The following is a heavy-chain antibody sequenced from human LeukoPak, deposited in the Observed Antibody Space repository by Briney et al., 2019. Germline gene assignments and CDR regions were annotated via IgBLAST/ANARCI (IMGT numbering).Heavy chain of an antibody. CDR1: GFTFSSYE. J-gene: IGHJ1*01. D-gene: IGHD3-22*01. V-gene: IGHV3-23*01. CDR3: TGSYYYEYFQH. CDR2: ISGNGGST. Sequence: TGGSLRLSCAASGFTFSSYEMNWVRQAPGKGLEWVSVISGNGGSTYYADSVRGRFTISRDNSKSTLYLQMNSLRAEDTALYYCTGSYYYEYFQHWGQGTLVTVSS.